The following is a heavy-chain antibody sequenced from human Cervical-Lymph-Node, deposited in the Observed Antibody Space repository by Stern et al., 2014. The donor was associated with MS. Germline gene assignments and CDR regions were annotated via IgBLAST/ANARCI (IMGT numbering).Heavy chain of an antibody. CDR1: GYSFTRYW. Sequence: QLVQSGAEVKKPGESLKISCKGYGYSFTRYWIGWVRQMPGKGLEWMGIIYPGDSNAKSSPSFRCQVTISADKSISTAYLQWSSLKSSDTAMYYCARAPFYGDYFSDYWGQGTLVTVSS. V-gene: IGHV5-51*01. CDR2: IYPGDSNA. D-gene: IGHD4-17*01. J-gene: IGHJ4*02. CDR3: ARAPFYGDYFSDY.